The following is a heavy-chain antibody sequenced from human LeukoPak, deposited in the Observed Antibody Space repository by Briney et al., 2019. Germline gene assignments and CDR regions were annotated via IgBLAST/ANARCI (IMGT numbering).Heavy chain of an antibody. CDR1: GGSFSGYY. D-gene: IGHD4-23*01. V-gene: IGHV4-34*01. J-gene: IGHJ4*02. Sequence: PSETLSLTCAVYGGSFSGYYWSWIRQPPGKGLEWIGEINHSGSTNYNPSLKSRVTISVDTSKNQFSLKLSSATAADTAVYYCARQIISGRARRIKTTVVTPDDYWGQGTLVTVSS. CDR3: ARQIISGRARRIKTTVVTPDDY. CDR2: INHSGST.